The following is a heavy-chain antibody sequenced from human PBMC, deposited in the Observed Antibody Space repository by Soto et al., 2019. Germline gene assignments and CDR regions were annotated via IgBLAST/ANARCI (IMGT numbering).Heavy chain of an antibody. D-gene: IGHD6-13*01. Sequence: SQTLSLPCAISGDSVSSNSAAWNWIRQSPSRGLEWLGRTYYRSKWNNNYAVSVESRLTINPDTSKNQFSLQLNSVTPDDTAVYYCARYYSSTRCFDFWGQGILVTVSS. J-gene: IGHJ4*02. CDR1: GDSVSSNSAA. CDR2: TYYRSKWNN. V-gene: IGHV6-1*01. CDR3: ARYYSSTRCFDF.